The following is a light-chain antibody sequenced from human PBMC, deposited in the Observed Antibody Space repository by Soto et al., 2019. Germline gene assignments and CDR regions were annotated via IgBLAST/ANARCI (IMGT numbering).Light chain of an antibody. Sequence: ETVLTQSPATLSLSPGERATLSCRVSQSVSSYLAWYQQKPGQAPRLLIYGASNRATGIPDRFSGSGSGTDFTLTISRLEPEDFAVYYCQQYGSSGTFGQGTKVDIK. CDR1: QSVSSY. CDR3: QQYGSSGT. V-gene: IGKV3-20*01. J-gene: IGKJ1*01. CDR2: GAS.